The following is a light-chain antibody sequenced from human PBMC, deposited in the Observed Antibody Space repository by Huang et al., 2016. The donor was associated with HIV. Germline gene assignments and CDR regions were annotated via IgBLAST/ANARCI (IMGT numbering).Light chain of an antibody. Sequence: EIVMTQSPATLSVSPGERATLPCRASQTVSNNLAWYQQRPGQAPRLLVYGASTRATGVPARFSGSGSGTEFTLTINSLQSEDFVIYHCQQYNNWPLYTFGQGTKLEIK. V-gene: IGKV3-15*01. CDR3: QQYNNWPLYT. CDR2: GAS. J-gene: IGKJ2*01. CDR1: QTVSNN.